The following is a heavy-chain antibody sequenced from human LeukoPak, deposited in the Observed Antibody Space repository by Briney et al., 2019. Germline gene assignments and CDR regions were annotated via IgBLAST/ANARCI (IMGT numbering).Heavy chain of an antibody. CDR1: GFTFSSYG. CDR3: ARDTATYYDFWSGYYIFDY. J-gene: IGHJ4*02. CDR2: ISYDGSNK. V-gene: IGHV3-30*03. Sequence: PGGSLRLSCAASGFTFSSYGMHWVRQAPGKGLEWVAVISYDGSNKYYADSVKGRFTISRDNAKNSLYLQMNSLRAEDTAVYYCARDTATYYDFWSGYYIFDYWGQGTLVTVSS. D-gene: IGHD3-3*01.